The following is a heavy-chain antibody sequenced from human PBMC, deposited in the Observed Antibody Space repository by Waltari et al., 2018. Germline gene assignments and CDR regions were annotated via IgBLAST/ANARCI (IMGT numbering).Heavy chain of an antibody. J-gene: IGHJ4*02. Sequence: QVHLQESGQGLVTPSGTLSLTCAVSGDSLSGNYWWSWVRQSPEKGLEWIGQVHHSGKTHYNPSLQSRVAISVDKPKNHFSLNLNSVTAADTAIYYCAGDRAIGLFFDYWGRGTLVTVSS. D-gene: IGHD2-2*01. CDR1: GDSLSGNYW. V-gene: IGHV4-4*02. CDR2: VHHSGKT. CDR3: AGDRAIGLFFDY.